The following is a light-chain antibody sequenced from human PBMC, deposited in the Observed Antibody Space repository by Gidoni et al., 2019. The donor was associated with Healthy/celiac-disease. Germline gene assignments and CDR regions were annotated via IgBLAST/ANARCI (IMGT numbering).Light chain of an antibody. J-gene: IGKJ2*01. CDR2: GAS. CDR3: QQYNNWPPYT. V-gene: IGKV3-15*01. CDR1: QCVSSN. Sequence: EIVLTPSQATLSVSQGERANLSCKASQCVSSNLAWYQQKPGQAPRLLIYGASTRATGIPARFSGRGSGTEFTLTISSLQSEDFAVYYCQQYNNWPPYTFGQGTKLEIK.